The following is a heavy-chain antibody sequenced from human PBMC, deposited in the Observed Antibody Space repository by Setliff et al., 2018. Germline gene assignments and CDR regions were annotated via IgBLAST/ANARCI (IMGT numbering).Heavy chain of an antibody. D-gene: IGHD6-6*01. Sequence: SETLSLTCAVYGASFNDYYWTWIRQPPGKGLEWVGEINHRGSTNYNPSLKSRVTISVDTSKDQFSLKLISMTAADTAVYYCARGRNVAARLLDSWGQGTLVTVSS. V-gene: IGHV4-34*01. CDR2: INHRGST. CDR3: ARGRNVAARLLDS. CDR1: GASFNDYY. J-gene: IGHJ4*02.